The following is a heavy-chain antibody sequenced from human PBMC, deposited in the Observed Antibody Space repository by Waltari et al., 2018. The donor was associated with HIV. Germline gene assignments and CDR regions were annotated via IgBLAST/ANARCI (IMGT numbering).Heavy chain of an antibody. V-gene: IGHV3-9*01. CDR3: AKDVRYGDYAGGLDY. CDR1: GFIFNDYP. D-gene: IGHD4-17*01. Sequence: EVQLVASGGGLVQPGRSLRLPCAASGFIFNDYPMHWVRQAPGRGLEWVSGISWNSKTIDYADSVKGRFTISRDNAKNSLYLQLNSLRVDDTALYYCAKDVRYGDYAGGLDYWGQGILVTVSS. CDR2: ISWNSKTI. J-gene: IGHJ4*02.